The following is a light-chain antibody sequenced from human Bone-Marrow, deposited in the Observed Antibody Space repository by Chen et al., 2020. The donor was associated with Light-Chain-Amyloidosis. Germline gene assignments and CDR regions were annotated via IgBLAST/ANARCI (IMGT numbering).Light chain of an antibody. CDR3: MQALQTPLT. J-gene: IGKJ4*01. CDR1: QSLLHSNGHTY. V-gene: IGKV2-28*01. CDR2: LGS. Sequence: DIVLTQSPLALPVTPGEPASISCRSSQSLLHSNGHTYLDWYLQKPGQSPQVLIYLGSERASGVPDRFSGSGSSTDFTLKISRVEAEDVWVYYCMQALQTPLTFGGGTKVEIK.